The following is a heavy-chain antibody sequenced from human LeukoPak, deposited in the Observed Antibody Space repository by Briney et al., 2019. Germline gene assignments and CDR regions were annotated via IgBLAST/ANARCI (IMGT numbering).Heavy chain of an antibody. CDR2: IIPIFGTA. J-gene: IGHJ5*02. Sequence: SVKVSCKASGGTFSSYAISWVRQAPGQGLEWMGGIIPIFGTANYAQKFQGRVTITADESTSTAYMELSSLRSEDTAVYYCARGPRFLEWLSWFDPWGQGTLVTVSS. CDR3: ARGPRFLEWLSWFDP. V-gene: IGHV1-69*13. D-gene: IGHD3-3*01. CDR1: GGTFSSYA.